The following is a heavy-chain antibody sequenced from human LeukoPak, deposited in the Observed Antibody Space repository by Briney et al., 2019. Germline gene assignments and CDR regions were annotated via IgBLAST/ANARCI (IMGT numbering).Heavy chain of an antibody. D-gene: IGHD3-22*01. CDR3: ARWLSYKIDSNGFLGY. J-gene: IGHJ4*02. Sequence: GGSLRLSCAASGFTFNRNGMHWVRQAPGKGLEWVALIWFDGSREYYGDSVKGRFIISRDNSKNTLYLQMNSLRAEDTAVYYCARWLSYKIDSNGFLGYWGQGTLVTVSS. CDR1: GFTFNRNG. CDR2: IWFDGSRE. V-gene: IGHV3-33*01.